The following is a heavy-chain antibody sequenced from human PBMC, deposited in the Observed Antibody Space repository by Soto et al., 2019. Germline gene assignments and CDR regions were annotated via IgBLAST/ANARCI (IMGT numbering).Heavy chain of an antibody. J-gene: IGHJ6*02. CDR2: IIPIFGTA. CDR1: GGTFSSYA. CDR3: ASPTREWLPPARDYYYGMDV. Sequence: VQLVQSGAEVKKPGSSVKVSCKASGGTFSSYAISWVRQAPGQGLEWMGGIIPIFGTANYAQKFQGRVTITADKSTSTAYMELSSLRSEDTAVYYCASPTREWLPPARDYYYGMDVWGQGPTVTVSS. D-gene: IGHD3-3*01. V-gene: IGHV1-69*06.